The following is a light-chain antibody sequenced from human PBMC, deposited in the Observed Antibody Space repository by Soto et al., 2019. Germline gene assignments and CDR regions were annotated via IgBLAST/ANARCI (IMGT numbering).Light chain of an antibody. V-gene: IGKV1-5*03. Sequence: DMQMAQSPSTLSASVGDRVTITCRASQSISTWLAWYQQKPGRAPKLLIYMASTLESGVPSRLSGSGSGTEFTLTISSLQPDDFATYYCRHYNSYLETFGQGTRVEIK. J-gene: IGKJ1*01. CDR3: RHYNSYLET. CDR1: QSISTW. CDR2: MAS.